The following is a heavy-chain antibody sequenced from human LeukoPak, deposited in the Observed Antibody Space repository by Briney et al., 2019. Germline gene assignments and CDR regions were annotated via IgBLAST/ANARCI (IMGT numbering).Heavy chain of an antibody. CDR1: GGSFSGYY. D-gene: IGHD3-22*01. V-gene: IGHV4-34*01. CDR2: INHSGST. Sequence: SETLSLTCAVYGGSFSGYYWSWIRQPPGKGLEWIGEINHSGSTNYNPSLKSRVTISVDTSKNQFSLKLSPVTAADTAVYYCARGPPLVRLGYYYEGYYFDYWGQGTLVTVSS. CDR3: ARGPPLVRLGYYYEGYYFDY. J-gene: IGHJ4*02.